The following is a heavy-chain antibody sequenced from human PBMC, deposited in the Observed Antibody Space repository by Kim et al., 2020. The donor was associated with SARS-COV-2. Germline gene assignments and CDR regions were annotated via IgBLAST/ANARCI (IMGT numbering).Heavy chain of an antibody. CDR3: VRDRTYDHAY. V-gene: IGHV3-23*01. J-gene: IGHJ4*02. D-gene: IGHD3-16*01. Sequence: TDHARSVQGRFTPARDNSKSTLFLQMNNLRAEDTAVYYCVRDRTYDHAYWGQGTLVTVSS. CDR2: T.